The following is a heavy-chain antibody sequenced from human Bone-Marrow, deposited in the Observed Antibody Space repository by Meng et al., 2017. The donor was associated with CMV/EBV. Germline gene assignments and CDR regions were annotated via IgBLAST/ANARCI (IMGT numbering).Heavy chain of an antibody. Sequence: SEPLSLTCTVSGYSISSGYYWGWIRQPPGKGLECIGIINHSETTYHNPSLKSRLTISVDTSKNQFSLKLISVTAADTAVYYCARAYCSTTRCRDAFDIWGQGTMVTVSS. CDR1: GYSISSGYY. CDR2: INHSETT. CDR3: ARAYCSTTRCRDAFDI. V-gene: IGHV4-38-2*02. D-gene: IGHD2-2*01. J-gene: IGHJ3*02.